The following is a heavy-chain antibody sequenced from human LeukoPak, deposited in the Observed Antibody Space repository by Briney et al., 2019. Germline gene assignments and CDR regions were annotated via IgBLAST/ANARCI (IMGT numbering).Heavy chain of an antibody. Sequence: PLASVKVSCKASGYTFTSYDINWVRQATGQGLEWMGWMNPNSGNTGYAQKFQGRVTMTRNTSISTAYMELSGLRSEDTAVYYCARGRVTTYGFDYWGQGTLVTVSS. CDR3: ARGRVTTYGFDY. V-gene: IGHV1-8*01. J-gene: IGHJ4*02. CDR2: MNPNSGNT. D-gene: IGHD4-17*01. CDR1: GYTFTSYD.